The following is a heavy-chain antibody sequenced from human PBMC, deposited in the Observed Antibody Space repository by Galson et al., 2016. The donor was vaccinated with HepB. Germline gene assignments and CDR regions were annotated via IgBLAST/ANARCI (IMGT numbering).Heavy chain of an antibody. CDR3: AKDLGFLVGATDY. CDR1: GFTLTSYA. D-gene: IGHD1-26*01. CDR2: ITDTGGSA. Sequence: SLRLSCAASGFTLTSYAMSWVRQAPGKGLEWVSSITDTGGSAYYADAVKGRFTISRDNSKNTLYLQMNSLRVEDTAAYYCAKDLGFLVGATDYWGQGALVTVSS. J-gene: IGHJ4*02. V-gene: IGHV3-23*01.